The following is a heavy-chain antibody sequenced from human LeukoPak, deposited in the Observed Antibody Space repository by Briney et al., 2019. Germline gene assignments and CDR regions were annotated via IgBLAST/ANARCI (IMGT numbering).Heavy chain of an antibody. CDR1: GLIVSNDE. CDR3: AGLWTGTTDPETDV. Sequence: GGSLRLSCVGSGLIVSNDEMNWVRQAPGKGLDWVSHISSDGRTKAYADSVKGRFTISRDNAKNSLYLQMNSLRVEDTAVYYCAGLWTGTTDPETDVWGKGTTVTVSS. D-gene: IGHD1-7*01. J-gene: IGHJ6*04. CDR2: ISSDGRTK. V-gene: IGHV3-48*03.